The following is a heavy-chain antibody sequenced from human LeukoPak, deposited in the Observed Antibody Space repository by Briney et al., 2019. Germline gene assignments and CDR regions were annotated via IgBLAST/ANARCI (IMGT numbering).Heavy chain of an antibody. V-gene: IGHV4-4*07. CDR2: IYSTGST. J-gene: IGHJ5*02. CDR1: GGSISSYY. CDR3: ARQQLPEGWFDP. D-gene: IGHD2-2*01. Sequence: PSETLSLTCTVSGGSISSYYWSWIRQPAGKGLEWIGRIYSTGSTNYNPSLKSRVTMSVDTSKNQFSLRLRSVTAADTAVYYCARQQLPEGWFDPWGQGTLVTVSS.